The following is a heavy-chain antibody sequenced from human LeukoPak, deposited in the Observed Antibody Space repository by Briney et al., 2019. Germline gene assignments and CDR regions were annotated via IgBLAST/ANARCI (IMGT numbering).Heavy chain of an antibody. J-gene: IGHJ4*02. CDR3: AGGSPGKYYFDY. CDR1: GFTFSSYA. V-gene: IGHV3-30-3*01. CDR2: ISYDGSNK. D-gene: IGHD1-26*01. Sequence: PGGPLRLSCAASGFTFSSYAMHWVRQAPGKGLEWVAVISYDGSNKYYADSVKGRFTISRDNSKNTLYLQMNSLRAEDTAVYYCAGGSPGKYYFDYWGQGTLVTVSS.